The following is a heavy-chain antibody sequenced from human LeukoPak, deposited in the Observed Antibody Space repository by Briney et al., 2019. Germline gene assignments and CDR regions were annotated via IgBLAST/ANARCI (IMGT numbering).Heavy chain of an antibody. CDR2: ISSSGGST. CDR3: ARGRDAAVAGRRFDY. D-gene: IGHD6-19*01. J-gene: IGHJ4*02. Sequence: PGGSLRLSCAASGFTFSNYAMHWVRQAPGKGLEYVSGISSSGGSTYYANSVKGRFTISRDNSKNTLYLQMGSLRAEDMAVYYCARGRDAAVAGRRFDYWGQGTLVTVSS. CDR1: GFTFSNYA. V-gene: IGHV3-64*01.